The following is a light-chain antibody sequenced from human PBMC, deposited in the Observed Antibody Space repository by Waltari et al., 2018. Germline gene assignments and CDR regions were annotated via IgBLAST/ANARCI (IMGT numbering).Light chain of an antibody. CDR1: KLGDKS. CDR3: QAWDSSTVV. V-gene: IGLV3-1*01. Sequence: SYELTQPPSVSVSPGQTASIPCSGDKLGDKSACWYQQKPGQAPVLVIYQDSKRPSGIPERFSGSNSGNTATLTISGTQAMDEADYYCQAWDSSTVVFGGGTKLTVL. CDR2: QDS. J-gene: IGLJ2*01.